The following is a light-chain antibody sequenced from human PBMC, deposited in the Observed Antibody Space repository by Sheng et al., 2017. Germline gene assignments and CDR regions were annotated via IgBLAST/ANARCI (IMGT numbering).Light chain of an antibody. V-gene: IGLV1-40*01. J-gene: IGLJ3*02. CDR3: QSYDGSLSGHLV. CDR1: SSNIGAGYD. CDR2: GDN. Sequence: QSVLTQPPSVSGAPGQRVTISCTGSSSNIGAGYDVHWYQQLPGTAPKLLIFGDNNRPSGVPDRFSGSKSGTSASLAITGLQAEDEADYYCQSYDGSLSGHLVFGGGTKLTVL.